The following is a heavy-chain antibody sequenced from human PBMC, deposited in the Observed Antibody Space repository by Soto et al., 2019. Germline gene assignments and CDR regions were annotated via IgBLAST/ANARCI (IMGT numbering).Heavy chain of an antibody. CDR2: ISDYNGNT. Sequence: QVQLVQSGAEVKKPGASVKVSCKASGYTFTSYGVSWVRQAPGRGLEWMGWISDYNGNTNYAQKVQGRVTMTTDTSTSSAYMELRSLRSDDTAVYSCAIDLLRLTECSKERINWFDPWGQGTLVTVSS. J-gene: IGHJ5*02. D-gene: IGHD1-1*01. V-gene: IGHV1-18*04. CDR3: AIDLLRLTECSKERINWFDP. CDR1: GYTFTSYG.